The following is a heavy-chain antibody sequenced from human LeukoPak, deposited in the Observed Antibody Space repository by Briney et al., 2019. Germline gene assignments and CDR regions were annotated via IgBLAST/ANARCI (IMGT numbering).Heavy chain of an antibody. J-gene: IGHJ4*02. D-gene: IGHD5-24*01. CDR1: GFTFSSYS. CDR3: ARARADGYNRDY. CDR2: ISSSSSYI. V-gene: IGHV3-21*01. Sequence: PGGSLRLSCAASGFTFSSYSMNWVRQAPGKGLEWVSSISSSSSYIYYADSVKGRFTISRDNAKNSLYLQMNSLRAEDTAVYYCARARADGYNRDYWGQGTLVTVPS.